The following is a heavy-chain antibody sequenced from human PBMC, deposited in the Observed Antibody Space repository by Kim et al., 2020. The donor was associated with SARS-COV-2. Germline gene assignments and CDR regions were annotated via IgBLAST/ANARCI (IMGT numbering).Heavy chain of an antibody. CDR2: IKEDGSEK. CDR1: GFTFTSNW. CDR3: ASGRGLDT. J-gene: IGHJ5*02. V-gene: IGHV3-7*01. D-gene: IGHD1-26*01. Sequence: GGSLRLSCEASGFTFTSNWMTWVRQTPEKGLEWVSCIKEDGSEKYYVDSVKGRFTISRDNAKKILFLQMDSLRAEDTAVYYCASGRGLDTCGQVTLVTVS.